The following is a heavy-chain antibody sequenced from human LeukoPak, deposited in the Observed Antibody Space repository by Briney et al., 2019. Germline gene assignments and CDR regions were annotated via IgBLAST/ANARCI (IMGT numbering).Heavy chain of an antibody. J-gene: IGHJ3*01. Sequence: SETLSLTCTVSGDSISSRSYYLGWLRQPPGKGLEWIRSVYYYGGTYYNPSLKSRITISVDTSKSQISLKLSSLTAADTAVYYCARNRTTTGVIERVDVFDVWGQGTIVTVSS. CDR3: ARNRTTTGVIERVDVFDV. V-gene: IGHV4-39*01. D-gene: IGHD2-8*02. CDR2: VYYYGGT. CDR1: GDSISSRSYY.